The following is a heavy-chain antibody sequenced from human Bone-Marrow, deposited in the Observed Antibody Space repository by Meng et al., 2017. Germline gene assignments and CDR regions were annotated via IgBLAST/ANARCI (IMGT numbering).Heavy chain of an antibody. CDR1: SYTFTGYY. J-gene: IGHJ4*02. CDR3: ANWNDGLLNY. CDR2: INPNSGGT. V-gene: IGHV1-2*06. Sequence: VRVVQAGGEGKEPWASVEVSGKGSSYTFTGYYMHWVRQAPGQGLECIGRINPNSGGTNYAQKFQGRVTMTRDTSISTAYMELSRLRSDDTAVYYCANWNDGLLNYWGQGTLVTVSS. D-gene: IGHD1-1*01.